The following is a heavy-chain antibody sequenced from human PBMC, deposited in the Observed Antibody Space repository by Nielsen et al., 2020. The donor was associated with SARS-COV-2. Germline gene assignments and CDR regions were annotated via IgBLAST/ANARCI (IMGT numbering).Heavy chain of an antibody. V-gene: IGHV4-30-2*01. D-gene: IGHD3-16*01. CDR3: ARGGRITFGGADDAFDI. CDR1: GGSISSGGYS. CDR2: IYHSGRT. Sequence: LRLSCAVSGGSISSGGYSWSWIRQPSGKGLEWIGYIYHSGRTYYNPSLKSRVTISVDRSKNQFSLKLSSVTAADTAVYYCARGGRITFGGADDAFDIWGQGTMVTVSS. J-gene: IGHJ3*02.